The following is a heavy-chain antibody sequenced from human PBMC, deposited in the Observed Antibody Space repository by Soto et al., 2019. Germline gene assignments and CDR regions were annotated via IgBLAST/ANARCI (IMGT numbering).Heavy chain of an antibody. V-gene: IGHV4-39*01. J-gene: IGHJ3*02. CDR2: IYYSGST. D-gene: IGHD2-15*01. CDR3: ARYCSGGSCYPDAFDI. CDR1: GGSISSSSYY. Sequence: SETLSLTCTVSGGSISSSSYYWGWIRQPPGKGLEWIGSIYYSGSTYYNPSLKSRVTISVDTSKNQSSLKLSSVTAADTAVYYCARYCSGGSCYPDAFDIWGQGTMVTVSS.